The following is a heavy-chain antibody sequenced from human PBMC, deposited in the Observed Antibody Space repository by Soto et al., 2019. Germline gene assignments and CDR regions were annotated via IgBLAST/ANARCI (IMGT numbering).Heavy chain of an antibody. CDR2: IDYSGNT. J-gene: IGHJ5*02. V-gene: IGHV4-31*03. CDR3: ARAGRCTSSERANWFDP. Sequence: SETLSLTCTVSGGSISSGGYYWSWIRQHPGKGLEWIGYIDYSGNTYYNPSLKSRVTISVDTSKNQFSLNLSSVTAADTAVYYCARAGRCTSSERANWFDPWGQGTLVTVSS. D-gene: IGHD6-6*01. CDR1: GGSISSGGYY.